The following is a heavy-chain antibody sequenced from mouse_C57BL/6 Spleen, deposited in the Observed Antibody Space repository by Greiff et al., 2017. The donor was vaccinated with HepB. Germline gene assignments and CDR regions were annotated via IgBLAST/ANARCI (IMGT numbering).Heavy chain of an antibody. V-gene: IGHV1-39*01. D-gene: IGHD1-1*01. CDR1: GYSFTDYN. CDR2: INPNYGTT. CDR3: ANYYGSSYDYFDV. J-gene: IGHJ1*03. Sequence: EVQLVESGPELVKPGASVKISCKASGYSFTDYNMNWVKQSNGKSLEWIGVINPNYGTTSYNQKFKGKATLTVDQSSSTAYMQLNSLTSEDSAVYYCANYYGSSYDYFDVWGTGTTVTVSS.